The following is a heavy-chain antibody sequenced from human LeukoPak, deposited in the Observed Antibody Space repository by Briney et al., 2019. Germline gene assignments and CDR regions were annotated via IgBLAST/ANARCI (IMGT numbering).Heavy chain of an antibody. V-gene: IGHV3-74*01. J-gene: IGHJ4*02. Sequence: GGSLRLSCAASGFTFSTYWMHWVRQAPGKGLVWVSRINNDGRSTSYADSVKGRFTISRDNAKNTLYLQMNSLRAEDTAVYYCARGAGYTSGLHQVVYWGQGTLVTVSS. CDR3: ARGAGYTSGLHQVVY. CDR1: GFTFSTYW. D-gene: IGHD6-19*01. CDR2: INNDGRST.